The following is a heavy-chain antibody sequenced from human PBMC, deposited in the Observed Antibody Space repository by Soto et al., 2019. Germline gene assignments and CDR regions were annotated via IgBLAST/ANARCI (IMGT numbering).Heavy chain of an antibody. D-gene: IGHD2-8*01. CDR2: LFHSGNT. CDR1: SDSIGTTNW. Sequence: QVQLQESGPGLVKPSGTLSLTCAVSSDSIGTTNWWGWVRQTPGKGLEWIGELFHSGNTYCNPSLARRVTISVATPKNQFSLNLRSVTAADTAVYYCARRTWGMDVWGQGTTVTVSS. J-gene: IGHJ6*02. CDR3: ARRTWGMDV. V-gene: IGHV4-4*02.